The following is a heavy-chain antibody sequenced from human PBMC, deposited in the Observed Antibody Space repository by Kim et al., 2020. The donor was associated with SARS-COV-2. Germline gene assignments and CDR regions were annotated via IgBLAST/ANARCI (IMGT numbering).Heavy chain of an antibody. CDR1: GGSISSSSYY. CDR3: ASWGGTDYYDSSDDP. D-gene: IGHD3-22*01. J-gene: IGHJ5*02. V-gene: IGHV4-39*01. Sequence: SETLSLTCTVSGGSISSSSYYWGWIRQPPGKGLEWIGSIYYSGSTYYNPSLKSRITISVDTSKNQFSLKLSSVTAADTAVYYCASWGGTDYYDSSDDPWGQGSLVTV. CDR2: IYYSGST.